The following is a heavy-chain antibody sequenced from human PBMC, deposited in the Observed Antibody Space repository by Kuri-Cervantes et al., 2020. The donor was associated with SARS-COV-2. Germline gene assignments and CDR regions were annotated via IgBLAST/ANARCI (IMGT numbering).Heavy chain of an antibody. CDR2: ISGSGGST. J-gene: IGHJ1*01. CDR3: AKAGIIASEYFQH. CDR1: GFTLSNYN. Sequence: GESLKISCAASGFTLSNYNTNWVHQAPGKGLEWVSAISGSGGSTYYADSVKGRFTISRDNSKNTLYLQMNGLRAEDTAVYYCAKAGIIASEYFQHWGQGTLVTVSS. D-gene: IGHD3-16*01. V-gene: IGHV3-23*01.